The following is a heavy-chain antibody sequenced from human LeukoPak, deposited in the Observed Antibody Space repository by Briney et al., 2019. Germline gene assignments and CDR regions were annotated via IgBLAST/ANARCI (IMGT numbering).Heavy chain of an antibody. CDR3: ATTGDILTGYSYYLDY. CDR1: GGSISSYY. V-gene: IGHV4-59*01. D-gene: IGHD3-9*01. CDR2: IYYSGST. Sequence: SETLSLTCTVSGGSISSYYWSWIRQPPGKGLEWIRYIYYSGSTNYNPSLKSRVTISVDTSKNQFSLKLSSVTAADTAVYYCATTGDILTGYSYYLDYWGQGTLVTVSS. J-gene: IGHJ4*02.